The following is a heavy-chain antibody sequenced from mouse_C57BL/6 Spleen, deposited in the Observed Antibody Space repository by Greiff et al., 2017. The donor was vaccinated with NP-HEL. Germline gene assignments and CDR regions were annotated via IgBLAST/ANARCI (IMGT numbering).Heavy chain of an antibody. Sequence: EVNVVESGGDLVKPGGSLKLSCAASGFTFSSYGMSWVRQTPDKRLEWVATISSGGSYTYYPDSVKGRFTISRDNAKNTLYLQMSSLKSEDTAMYYCARHNDGSGGNAMDYWGQGTSVTVSS. CDR2: ISSGGSYT. D-gene: IGHD1-1*01. J-gene: IGHJ4*01. CDR1: GFTFSSYG. V-gene: IGHV5-6*01. CDR3: ARHNDGSGGNAMDY.